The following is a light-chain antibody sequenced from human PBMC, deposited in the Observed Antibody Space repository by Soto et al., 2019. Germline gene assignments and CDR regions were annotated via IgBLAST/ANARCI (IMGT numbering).Light chain of an antibody. CDR2: KSS. CDR1: QSVSIW. J-gene: IGKJ1*01. Sequence: DIQMTQSPSTLAASEGDRVTISCRASQSVSIWLAWYQPKPGRAPKILIYKSSILESGVPSRFSGSGSGTEFTLTSSSLQPDDFATYCCHPFNTSPWTFGQGTKVDIK. CDR3: HPFNTSPWT. V-gene: IGKV1-5*03.